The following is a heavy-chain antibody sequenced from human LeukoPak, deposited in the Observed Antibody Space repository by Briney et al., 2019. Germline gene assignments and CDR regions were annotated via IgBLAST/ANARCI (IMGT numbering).Heavy chain of an antibody. J-gene: IGHJ6*04. CDR3: ARVANVLLWFGDRRSYMDV. V-gene: IGHV4-4*07. CDR2: IYTSGST. D-gene: IGHD3-10*01. CDR1: GGSISSYY. Sequence: NASETLSLTCTVSGGSISSYYWSWIRQPAGKGLEWIGRIYTSGSTNYNPSLKSRVTMSVDTSKNQFSLKLSSVTAADTAVYYCARVANVLLWFGDRRSYMDVWGKGTTVTVSS.